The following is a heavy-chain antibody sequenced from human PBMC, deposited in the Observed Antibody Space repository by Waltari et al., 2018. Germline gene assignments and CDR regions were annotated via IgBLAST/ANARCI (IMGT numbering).Heavy chain of an antibody. D-gene: IGHD2-2*01. Sequence: QVQLVQSGAEVKKPGSSVKVSCKASGGTFSSYTISWVRQAPGQGLEWMGRIIPIRGIANDAQKFQGRVSITADKSTSTAYMELSSLRSEDTAVYYCARGGSSTSRQRGAFDIWGQGTMVTVSS. J-gene: IGHJ3*02. CDR1: GGTFSSYT. CDR2: IIPIRGIA. CDR3: ARGGSSTSRQRGAFDI. V-gene: IGHV1-69*02.